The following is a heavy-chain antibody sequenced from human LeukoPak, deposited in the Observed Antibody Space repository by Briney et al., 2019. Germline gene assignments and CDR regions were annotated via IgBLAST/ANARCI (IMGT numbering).Heavy chain of an antibody. D-gene: IGHD3-22*01. Sequence: PGGSLRLSCAASGFTFSSYWMSWVRQAPGKGLEWVANIKQDGSEKYYVDSVKGRFTISRDNVKNSLYLQMNSLRAEDTAVYYCASARGSGYYYVRAFDIWGQGTMVTVSS. CDR2: IKQDGSEK. CDR1: GFTFSSYW. CDR3: ASARGSGYYYVRAFDI. J-gene: IGHJ3*02. V-gene: IGHV3-7*01.